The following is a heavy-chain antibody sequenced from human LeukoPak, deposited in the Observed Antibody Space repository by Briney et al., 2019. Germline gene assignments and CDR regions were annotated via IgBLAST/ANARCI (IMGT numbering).Heavy chain of an antibody. CDR3: ARRIRIAVAGSNWFDP. J-gene: IGHJ5*02. CDR1: GGSISSRSYY. CDR2: IYYSGST. V-gene: IGHV4-39*01. Sequence: KPSETLSLTCTVSGGSISSRSYYWGWIRQPPGKGLEWIGSIYYSGSTYYNPSLKSRVTISVDTSKTQFSLKLSSVTAADTAVYYCARRIRIAVAGSNWFDPWRQGTLVTVSS. D-gene: IGHD6-19*01.